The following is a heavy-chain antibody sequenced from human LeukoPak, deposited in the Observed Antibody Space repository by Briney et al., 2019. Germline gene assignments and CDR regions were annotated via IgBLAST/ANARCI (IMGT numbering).Heavy chain of an antibody. CDR1: GGSFSGYY. CDR2: INHSGST. V-gene: IGHV4-34*01. Sequence: SETLSLTCAVYGGSFSGYYWSWIRQPPGKGLEWIGEINHSGSTNYNPSLKSRVTISVDTSKNQFSLKLSSVTAADTAVYYCARQSSTGITIWGQGTLVTVSS. J-gene: IGHJ4*02. CDR3: ARQSSTGITI. D-gene: IGHD3-3*01.